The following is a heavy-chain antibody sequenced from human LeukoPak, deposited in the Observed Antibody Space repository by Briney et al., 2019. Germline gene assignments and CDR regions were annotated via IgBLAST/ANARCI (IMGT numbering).Heavy chain of an antibody. CDR3: ARYREVGATVDY. V-gene: IGHV4-34*01. CDR2: VNYSGST. CDR1: GGSFSDFY. Sequence: PSETLSLTCAVSGGSFSDFYWNWIRQRPGKGLEWIGEVNYSGSTYYNSSLKSRVTISGDTSKNQFSLKLSSVTAADTAVYYCARYREVGATVDYWGQGTLVTVSS. D-gene: IGHD1-26*01. J-gene: IGHJ4*02.